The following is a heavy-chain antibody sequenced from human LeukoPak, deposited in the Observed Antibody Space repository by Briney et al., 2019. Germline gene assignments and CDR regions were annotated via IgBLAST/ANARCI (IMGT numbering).Heavy chain of an antibody. J-gene: IGHJ5*02. CDR2: IYYSGTT. CDR1: GGSISSSSYY. CDR3: ARDLTS. Sequence: SETLSHTCTVSGGSISSSSYYWGWIRQPPGKGLEWIGYIYYSGTTYYNPSLKSRVTISIDTSKNQFSLRLTSVTAADTAVYYCARDLTSWGQGTLVTVSS. D-gene: IGHD3-9*01. V-gene: IGHV4-31*03.